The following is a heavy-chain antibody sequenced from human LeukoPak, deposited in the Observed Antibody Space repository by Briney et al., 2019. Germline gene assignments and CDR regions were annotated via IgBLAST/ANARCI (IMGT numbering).Heavy chain of an antibody. CDR2: ISSGGST. Sequence: GGSLRLSCVASGFSVNNNYMNWVRQGPGKGLEWVSVISSGGSTYYADSVTGRFTISRDNSKNTLYLQMNTLRTEDTAVYFCARFRNYYDSSGYYWGQGTLVTASA. CDR1: GFSVNNNY. V-gene: IGHV3-53*05. D-gene: IGHD3-22*01. J-gene: IGHJ4*02. CDR3: ARFRNYYDSSGYY.